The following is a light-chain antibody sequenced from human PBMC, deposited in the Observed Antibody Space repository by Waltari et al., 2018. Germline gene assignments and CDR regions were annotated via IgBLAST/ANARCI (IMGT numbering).Light chain of an antibody. CDR3: QSYDSSLSGSV. J-gene: IGLJ2*01. CDR2: GNS. Sequence: QSVLTQPPSVSGAPGQRVTISCTGSSPNIGAGSAVHWYQPLPGTAPKPLIYGNSNRPSGVPDRFSGSKSGTSASLAITGLQAEDEADYYCQSYDSSLSGSVFGGGTKLTVL. V-gene: IGLV1-40*01. CDR1: SPNIGAGSA.